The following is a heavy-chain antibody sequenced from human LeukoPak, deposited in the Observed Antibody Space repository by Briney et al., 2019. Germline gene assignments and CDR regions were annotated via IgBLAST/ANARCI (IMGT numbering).Heavy chain of an antibody. D-gene: IGHD1-7*01. V-gene: IGHV4-59*01. CDR1: GGSISSYY. J-gene: IGHJ5*02. CDR3: ARDKSRTTGFDP. CDR2: IYYSGST. Sequence: SSETLSLTCTVSGGSISSYYWSSIRQPPGKGLEWIGYIYYSGSTNYNPSLKSRVTISGNTSKNQFSLKLSSVTAADTAVYYCARDKSRTTGFDPWGQGTLVTVSS.